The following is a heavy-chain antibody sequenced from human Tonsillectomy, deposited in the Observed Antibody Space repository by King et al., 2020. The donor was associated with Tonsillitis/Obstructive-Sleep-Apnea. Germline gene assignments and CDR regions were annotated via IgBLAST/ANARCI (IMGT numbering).Heavy chain of an antibody. CDR1: GGSFSGYY. CDR3: ARVPYYYGSGSYPY. V-gene: IGHV4-34*01. J-gene: IGHJ4*02. CDR2: INHSGST. D-gene: IGHD3-10*01. Sequence: VQLQQWGAGLLKPSETLSLTCAVYGGSFSGYYWSWIRQPPGKGLEWIGEINHSGSTNYNPSLKSRVTISVDTSKNQFSLKLSSVTAADTAVYYCARVPYYYGSGSYPYWGQGTLVTVSS.